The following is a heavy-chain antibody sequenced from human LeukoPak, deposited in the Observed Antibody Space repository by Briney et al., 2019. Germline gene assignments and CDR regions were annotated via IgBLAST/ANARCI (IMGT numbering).Heavy chain of an antibody. CDR3: ATPTPYCSSTSCYAA. CDR2: INHSGST. D-gene: IGHD2-2*01. V-gene: IGHV4-39*07. CDR1: GGSISSSSYY. Sequence: SETLSLTCTVSGGSISSSSYYWGWIRQPPGKGLEWIGEINHSGSTNYNPSLKSRVTISVDTSKNQFSLKLSSVTATDTAVYYCATPTPYCSSTSCYAAWGQGTLVTVSS. J-gene: IGHJ5*02.